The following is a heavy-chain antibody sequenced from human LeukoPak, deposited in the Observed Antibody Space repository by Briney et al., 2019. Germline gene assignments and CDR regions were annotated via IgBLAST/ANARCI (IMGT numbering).Heavy chain of an antibody. CDR2: INPSGGST. CDR1: GYTFTSYY. V-gene: IGHV1-46*01. J-gene: IGHJ4*02. D-gene: IGHD5-24*01. CDR3: ARSRDGYNYYFDY. Sequence: ASVKVSCKASGYTFTSYYMHWVRQAPEQGLEWMGIINPSGGSTSYAQKFQGRVTMTRDTSMSTVYTELSSLRSEDTAVYYCARSRDGYNYYFDYWGQGTLVTVSS.